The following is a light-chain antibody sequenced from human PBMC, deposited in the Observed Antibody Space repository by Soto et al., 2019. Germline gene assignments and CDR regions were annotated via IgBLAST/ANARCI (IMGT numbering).Light chain of an antibody. CDR3: CAYTARTTLSWV. J-gene: IGLJ3*02. CDR2: DVD. CDR1: SSDVGGYNY. V-gene: IGLV2-14*01. Sequence: QSVLTQPASVSGSPGQSITISCTGTSSDVGGYNYVSWYQQHPGNVPRLIIYDVDNRPLGISNRFSGSQSGNTASLSISGLQAEDEADYYCCAYTARTTLSWVFGGGTK.